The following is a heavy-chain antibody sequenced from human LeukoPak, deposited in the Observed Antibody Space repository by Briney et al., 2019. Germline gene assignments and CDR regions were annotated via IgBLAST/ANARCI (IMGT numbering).Heavy chain of an antibody. V-gene: IGHV4-38-2*02. CDR1: GYSISSGFY. J-gene: IGHJ5*02. CDR3: ARDMAQGYCGGDCYQGNNWFDP. CDR2: IYHSGST. D-gene: IGHD2-21*02. Sequence: SETLSLTCPVSGYSISSGFYWGWIRRPPGKRLEWIGSIYHSGSTSYNPSLKSRVTISVDTSKNQFSLKLSSVTAADTAVYYCARDMAQGYCGGDCYQGNNWFDPWGQGTLVTVSS.